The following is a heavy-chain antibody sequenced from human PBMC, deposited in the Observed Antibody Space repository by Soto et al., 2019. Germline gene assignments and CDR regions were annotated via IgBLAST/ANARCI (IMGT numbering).Heavy chain of an antibody. J-gene: IGHJ6*02. Sequence: GSLRLSCAASGFTFSSYGMHWVRQAPGKGLEWVAVIPYDGSNKYYADSVKGRFTISRDNSKNTLYLQMNSLRAEDTAVYYCAKDWVAAAGSGGYYYYGMDVWGQGTTVTVSS. CDR3: AKDWVAAAGSGGYYYYGMDV. CDR1: GFTFSSYG. V-gene: IGHV3-30*18. D-gene: IGHD6-13*01. CDR2: IPYDGSNK.